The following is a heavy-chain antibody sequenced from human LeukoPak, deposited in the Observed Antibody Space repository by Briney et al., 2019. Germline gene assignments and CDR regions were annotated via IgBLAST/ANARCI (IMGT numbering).Heavy chain of an antibody. J-gene: IGHJ4*01. CDR1: GINFKAYW. Sequence: GSLRLFCPNTGINFKAYWMGWVRQASGKGLELVANIHQHGSKENYLDSVKGRFTISRDNAKSSIYLQMNSLRAEDTAIYYCARIGHDLYQTFDFWGNGNLITVSS. CDR3: ARIGHDLYQTFDF. CDR2: IHQHGSKE. V-gene: IGHV3-7*03. D-gene: IGHD2-2*01.